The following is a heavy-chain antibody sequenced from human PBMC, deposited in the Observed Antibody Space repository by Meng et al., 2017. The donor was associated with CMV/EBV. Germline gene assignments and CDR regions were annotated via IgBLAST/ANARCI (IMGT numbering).Heavy chain of an antibody. J-gene: IGHJ4*02. V-gene: IGHV5-10-1*01. CDR1: GYNFPTYW. CDR2: IDPADSYT. D-gene: IGHD6-19*01. Sequence: CQCSGYNFPTYWISWVRQMPGQCLEWMGRIDPADSYTNYHPSFQGHVTISADKSITTAYLQWSSLKASDTAMYYCARLRSSGWFLDYWGQGTLVTVSS. CDR3: ARLRSSGWFLDY.